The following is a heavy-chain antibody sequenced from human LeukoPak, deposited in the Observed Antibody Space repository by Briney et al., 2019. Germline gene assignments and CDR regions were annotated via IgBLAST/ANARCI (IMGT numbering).Heavy chain of an antibody. CDR2: IRYYGSNK. Sequence: GGSLRLSCAASGFTFSSYCMHWVRQAPGKGLEWVAFIRYYGSNKYYADSVKGRFTISRDNSNNTLYLQMNSLIAEDTAVYYCSKEMRRIQRVPKDFDYWGQGALVTVSS. V-gene: IGHV3-30*02. CDR3: SKEMRRIQRVPKDFDY. J-gene: IGHJ4*02. D-gene: IGHD2-21*01. CDR1: GFTFSSYC.